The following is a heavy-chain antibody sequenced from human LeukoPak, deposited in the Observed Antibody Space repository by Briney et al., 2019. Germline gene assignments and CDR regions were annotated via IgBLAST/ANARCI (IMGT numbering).Heavy chain of an antibody. CDR1: GFTVRSNY. D-gene: IGHD1-26*01. CDR3: ARGSELGATCDL. CDR2: IYSDGSA. J-gene: IGHJ5*02. V-gene: IGHV3-66*01. Sequence: GGSLRLSCAASGFTVRSNYMTWVRQAPGKGLEWVSVIYSDGSAYYADSLQGRFTISRDNSKNTVFLQMNSMRAEDTAVYYCARGSELGATCDLWGQGTLVTVSS.